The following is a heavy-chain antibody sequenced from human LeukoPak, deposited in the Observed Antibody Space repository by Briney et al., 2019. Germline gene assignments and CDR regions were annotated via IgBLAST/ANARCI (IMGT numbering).Heavy chain of an antibody. V-gene: IGHV4-59*01. CDR2: IYYSGST. CDR1: GGSISSYY. J-gene: IGHJ4*02. D-gene: IGHD5-24*01. CDR3: ASGVRSYGYNTYYFDY. Sequence: SSETLSLTCTVSGGSISSYYWSWIRQPPGKGLEWIGYIYYSGSTNYNPSLKSRVTISVDTSKNQFSLKLSSVTAADTAVYYCASGVRSYGYNTYYFDYWGQGTLVTVSS.